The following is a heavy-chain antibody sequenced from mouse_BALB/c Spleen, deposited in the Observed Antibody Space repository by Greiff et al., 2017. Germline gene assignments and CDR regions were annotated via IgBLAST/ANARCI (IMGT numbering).Heavy chain of an antibody. V-gene: IGHV3-2*02. CDR2: IIYSGST. D-gene: IGHD1-1*01. CDR3: ARGYYGSSSWFAY. Sequence: DVQLQESGPGLVKPSQSLSLTCTVTGYSITSDYAWNWIRQFPGNKLEWMGYIIYSGSTSYNPSLKSRISITRDTSKNQFFLQLNSVTTEDTATYYCARGYYGSSSWFAYWGQGTLVTVSA. CDR1: GYSITSDYA. J-gene: IGHJ3*01.